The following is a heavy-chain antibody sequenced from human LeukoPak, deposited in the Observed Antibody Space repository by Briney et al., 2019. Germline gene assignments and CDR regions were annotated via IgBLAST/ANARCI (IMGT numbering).Heavy chain of an antibody. D-gene: IGHD3-22*01. Sequence: PSQTLSLTCTVSGGSISSGDYYWRWIRQPPGKGLEWIGYIYYSGSTYYNPSLKSRVTISVDTSKNQFSLKLSSVTAADTAVYYCARDHGYDSSGGYFDDWGQGTLVTVSS. J-gene: IGHJ4*02. CDR3: ARDHGYDSSGGYFDD. V-gene: IGHV4-30-4*01. CDR2: IYYSGST. CDR1: GGSISSGDYY.